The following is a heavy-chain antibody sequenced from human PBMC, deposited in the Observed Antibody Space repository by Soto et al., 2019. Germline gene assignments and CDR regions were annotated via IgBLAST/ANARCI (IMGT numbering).Heavy chain of an antibody. D-gene: IGHD2-15*01. Sequence: QVPLVQSGAEVKKPGSSVKVSCKASGGTFSSYAISWVRQAPGQGLEWMGGIIPIFGTANYAQKFQGRVTITADKSTSTAYMELSSLRSEDTAVYYCARSGYCSGGSCYGYYYYYGMDVWGQGTTVTVSS. V-gene: IGHV1-69*06. CDR3: ARSGYCSGGSCYGYYYYYGMDV. J-gene: IGHJ6*02. CDR2: IIPIFGTA. CDR1: GGTFSSYA.